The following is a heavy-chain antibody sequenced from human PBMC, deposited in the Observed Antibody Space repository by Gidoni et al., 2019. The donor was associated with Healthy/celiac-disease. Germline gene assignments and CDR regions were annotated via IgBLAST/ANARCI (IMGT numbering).Heavy chain of an antibody. J-gene: IGHJ1*01. CDR3: ARALYSSSERLRAEYFQH. CDR2: INAGNGNT. Sequence: QVQLVQSGAEVKKPGASVKVSCKASGYTFTSYAMHWVRQAPGQRLEWMGWINAGNGNTKYSQKFQGRVTITRDTSASTAYMELSSLRSEDTAVYYCARALYSSSERLRAEYFQHWGQGTLVTVSS. CDR1: GYTFTSYA. V-gene: IGHV1-3*01. D-gene: IGHD6-13*01.